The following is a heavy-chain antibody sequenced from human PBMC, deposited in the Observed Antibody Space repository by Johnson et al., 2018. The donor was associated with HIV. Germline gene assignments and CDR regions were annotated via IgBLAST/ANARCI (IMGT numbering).Heavy chain of an antibody. J-gene: IGHJ3*02. D-gene: IGHD4-17*01. CDR3: ARDSTPWGGDYVGYAFDI. CDR1: GFTFNSYG. V-gene: IGHV3-30*03. Sequence: QVQLVESGGGVVQPGRSLRLSCAASGFTFNSYGMHWVRQAPGKGLEWVAIISNDGSNKYYADSVKGRFTISRDNSKNRLYLQMNSLRAEDTALYYCARDSTPWGGDYVGYAFDIWGRGTLVTVSS. CDR2: ISNDGSNK.